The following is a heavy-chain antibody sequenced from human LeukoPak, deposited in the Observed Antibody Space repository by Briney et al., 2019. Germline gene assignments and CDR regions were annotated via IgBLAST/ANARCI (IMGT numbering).Heavy chain of an antibody. V-gene: IGHV3-7*05. CDR1: GFTFSTYW. CDR3: ARSSGYCSGGSCYRDY. Sequence: GGSLRLSCAASGFTFSTYWMSWVRQAPGKGLEWVANVKQDGSEKYYVDSVKGRFTISRDNAKNSLYLQMNSLRAEDTAVYYCARSSGYCSGGSCYRDYWGQGTLVTVSS. D-gene: IGHD2-15*01. CDR2: VKQDGSEK. J-gene: IGHJ4*02.